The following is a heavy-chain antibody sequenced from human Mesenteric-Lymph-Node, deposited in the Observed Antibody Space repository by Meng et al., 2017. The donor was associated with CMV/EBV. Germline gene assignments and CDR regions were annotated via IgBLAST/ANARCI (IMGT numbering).Heavy chain of an antibody. J-gene: IGHJ4*02. Sequence: GESLKISCAASGFTFSSYGMHWVRQAPGKGLEWVAFIRYDGSNKYYADSVKGRFTISRDNSKNTLYLQMNSLRAEDTAVYYCARDRRGYFDYWGQGTLVTVSS. CDR1: GFTFSSYG. CDR3: ARDRRGYFDY. CDR2: IRYDGSNK. D-gene: IGHD3-10*01. V-gene: IGHV3-30*02.